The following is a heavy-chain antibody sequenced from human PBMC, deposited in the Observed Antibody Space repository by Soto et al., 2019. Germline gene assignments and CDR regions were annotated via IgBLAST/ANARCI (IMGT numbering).Heavy chain of an antibody. D-gene: IGHD3-9*01. Sequence: ASVKVSCKASGYTFTSYAMHWVRQAPGQRLEWMGWISAYNGNTNYAQKLQGRVTMTTDTSTSTAYMELRSLRSDDTAVYYCAREALRYFDWLSHGIYYFDYWGQGTLVTVSS. CDR3: AREALRYFDWLSHGIYYFDY. CDR1: GYTFTSYA. J-gene: IGHJ4*02. V-gene: IGHV1-18*01. CDR2: ISAYNGNT.